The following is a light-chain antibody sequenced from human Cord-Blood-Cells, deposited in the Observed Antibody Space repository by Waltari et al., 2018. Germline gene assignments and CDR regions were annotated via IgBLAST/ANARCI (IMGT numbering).Light chain of an antibody. CDR1: PSVSSN. V-gene: IGKV3-15*01. CDR3: QQYNNWPPIT. CDR2: GAS. Sequence: IVMTQPPATLSVSLGERATLSCRASPSVSSNLAWYQQKPGQAPRLLIYGASTRATGIPARLSGSGSGTEFTLTISSLQSEDFAVYYCQQYNNWPPITFGQGTRLEIK. J-gene: IGKJ5*01.